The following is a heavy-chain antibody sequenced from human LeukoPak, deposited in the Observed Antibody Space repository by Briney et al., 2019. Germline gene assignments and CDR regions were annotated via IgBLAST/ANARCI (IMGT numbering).Heavy chain of an antibody. CDR3: ARAGKVTTDIDNFDY. V-gene: IGHV4-4*02. D-gene: IGHD4-17*01. CDR2: IYHSGSA. CDR1: GGSISSSNW. Sequence: SGTLSLTCAVSGGSISSSNWWSWVRQPPGKGLEWIGEIYHSGSANYNPSLKSRVTISVDTSKNQFSLKLSSVTAADTAVYYCARAGKVTTDIDNFDYWGQGTLVTVSS. J-gene: IGHJ4*02.